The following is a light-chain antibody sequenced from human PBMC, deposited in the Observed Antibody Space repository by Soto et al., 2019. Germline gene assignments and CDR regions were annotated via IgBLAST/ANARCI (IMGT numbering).Light chain of an antibody. CDR3: QQYKSYPYT. J-gene: IGKJ2*01. Sequence: DIPMTQSPSTLSASVGDRVTITCRASQSISSWLAWYQQKPGKAPKLLIYQASYLETGVPSRFSGSASGTDFTLTISSLQPDDFATYFCQQYKSYPYTFGQETKVEIK. V-gene: IGKV1-5*03. CDR1: QSISSW. CDR2: QAS.